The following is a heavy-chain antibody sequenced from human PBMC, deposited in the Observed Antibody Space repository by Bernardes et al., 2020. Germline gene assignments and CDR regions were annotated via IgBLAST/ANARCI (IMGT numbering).Heavy chain of an antibody. J-gene: IGHJ4*02. Sequence: ASVQVSCKVSGYTLTELSMHGVRQAPGKGLEWMGGFDPEDGETIYAQKFQGRVTMTEDTSTDTAYMELSSLRSEDTAVYYCAASETGYCSGGSCYPKLPDFDYWGQGTLVTVSS. CDR3: AASETGYCSGGSCYPKLPDFDY. CDR1: GYTLTELS. D-gene: IGHD2-15*01. CDR2: FDPEDGET. V-gene: IGHV1-24*01.